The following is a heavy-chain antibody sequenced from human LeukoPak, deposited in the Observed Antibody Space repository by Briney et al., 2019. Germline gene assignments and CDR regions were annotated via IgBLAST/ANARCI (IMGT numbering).Heavy chain of an antibody. CDR2: IRYDGSNK. Sequence: GGSLRLSCAASGFTFSSYGMHWVRQAPGKGLEWVAFIRYDGSNKYYADSVKGRFTISRDNSKNTLYLQMNSLRAEDTAVYYCAKDPGRYSYGSRYYYYYNTDVWGKGTTV. V-gene: IGHV3-30*02. J-gene: IGHJ6*03. CDR3: AKDPGRYSYGSRYYYYYNTDV. D-gene: IGHD5-18*01. CDR1: GFTFSSYG.